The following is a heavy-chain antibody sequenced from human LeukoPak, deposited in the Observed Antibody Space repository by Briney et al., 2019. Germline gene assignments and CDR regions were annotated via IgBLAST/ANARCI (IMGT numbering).Heavy chain of an antibody. CDR1: GYTFTSYG. D-gene: IGHD5-12*01. J-gene: IGHJ4*02. CDR2: ISAYNGNT. CDR3: ARAAWATLNY. Sequence: ASVKVSCKASGYTFTSYGISWVRQAPGQGLEWMGWISAYNGNTNYAQKFQGRVTMTRDTSTSTVYMELSSLRSEDAAVYYCARAAWATLNYWGQGTLVTVSS. V-gene: IGHV1-18*01.